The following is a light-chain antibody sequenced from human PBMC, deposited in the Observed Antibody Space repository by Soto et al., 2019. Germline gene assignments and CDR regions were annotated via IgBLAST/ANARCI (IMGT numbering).Light chain of an antibody. V-gene: IGLV1-51*01. J-gene: IGLJ2*01. Sequence: QSVLTQPPSVSAAPGQRVTIFCSGSSSTIGNNYVSWYQQLPGTAPILLIYDNYYRPSGIPDRFSGSKSGTSATLVITGVQTGDEADYYCGTWDSNLDNVVVLGGGTKRTVL. CDR1: SSTIGNNY. CDR3: GTWDSNLDNVVV. CDR2: DNY.